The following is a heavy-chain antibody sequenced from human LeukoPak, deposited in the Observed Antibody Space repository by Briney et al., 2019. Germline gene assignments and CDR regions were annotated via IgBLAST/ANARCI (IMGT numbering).Heavy chain of an antibody. V-gene: IGHV1-2*02. Sequence: GASVKVSCKASGYTFTGYYMHWVRQAPGQGLEWMGWINPNSGGTNYAQKFQGRVTMTRDTSISTAYMELSRLRSDDTAVYYCARVDSSGWYSRPATRGNDPYYGMDVWGQGTTVTVSS. CDR2: INPNSGGT. CDR1: GYTFTGYY. J-gene: IGHJ6*02. D-gene: IGHD6-19*01. CDR3: ARVDSSGWYSRPATRGNDPYYGMDV.